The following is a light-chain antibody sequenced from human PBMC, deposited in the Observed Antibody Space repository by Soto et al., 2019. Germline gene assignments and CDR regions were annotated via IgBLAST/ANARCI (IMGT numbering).Light chain of an antibody. J-gene: IGKJ2*01. CDR1: QRISTY. V-gene: IGKV1-39*01. CDR3: QQRYTIPYT. CDR2: AAS. Sequence: DIQMTQSPSSLPASVGDRDTLTCRASQRISTYLNWYQQKPGKAPKLLIYAASSLQSGVPSRLSGSGSGRDFTLTISSLQPEDFATCYCQQRYTIPYTFCQGTKLEIK.